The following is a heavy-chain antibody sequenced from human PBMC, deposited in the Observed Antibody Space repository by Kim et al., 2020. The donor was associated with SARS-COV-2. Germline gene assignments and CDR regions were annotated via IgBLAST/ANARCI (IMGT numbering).Heavy chain of an antibody. D-gene: IGHD3-10*01. CDR3: ARVGSGSDDLVGY. J-gene: IGHJ4*02. CDR1: GFTFSDYY. Sequence: GGSLRLSCAASGFTFSDYYMSWIRQAPGKGLEWVSYISSSSSYTNYADSVKGRFTISRDNAKNSLYLQMNSLRAEDTAVYYCARVGSGSDDLVGYWGQGTLVTVSS. CDR2: ISSSSSYT. V-gene: IGHV3-11*06.